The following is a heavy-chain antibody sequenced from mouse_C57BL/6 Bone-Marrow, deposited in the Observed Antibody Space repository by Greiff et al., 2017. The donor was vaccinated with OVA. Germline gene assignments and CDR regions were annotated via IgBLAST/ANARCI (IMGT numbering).Heavy chain of an antibody. CDR3: ARWGFYYYGSSYTWFAY. V-gene: IGHV1-54*01. CDR2: INPGSGGT. D-gene: IGHD1-1*01. Sequence: VQGVESGAELVRPGTSVKVSCKASGYAFTNYLIEWVKQRPGQGLEWIGVINPGSGGTNYNEKFKGKATLTADKSSSTAYMQLSSLTSEDSAVYFCARWGFYYYGSSYTWFAYWGQGTLVTVSA. J-gene: IGHJ3*01. CDR1: GYAFTNYL.